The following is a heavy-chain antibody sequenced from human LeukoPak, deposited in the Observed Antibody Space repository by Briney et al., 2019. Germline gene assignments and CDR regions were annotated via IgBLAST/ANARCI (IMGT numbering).Heavy chain of an antibody. CDR2: INFDGRTT. V-gene: IGHV3-74*01. CDR1: GLTFSSYW. D-gene: IGHD4-23*01. J-gene: IGHJ4*02. CDR3: GRGAGGSSSLDY. Sequence: GGPRRLSCAASGLTFSSYWMPWVRQAPGKGRMWGSRINFDGRTTNSADSVKGRSTISRDNAKTPPNLQMTSLRAEDTAVYYCGRGAGGSSSLDYWGQRALVTVSS.